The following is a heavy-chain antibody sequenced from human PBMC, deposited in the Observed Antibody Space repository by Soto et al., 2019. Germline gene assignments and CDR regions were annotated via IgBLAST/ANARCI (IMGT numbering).Heavy chain of an antibody. Sequence: LRLSCAASGFTFSSYSMNWVRQAPGKGLEWVSSISSSSSYIYYADSVKGRFTISRDNAKNSLYLQMNSLRAEDTAVYYCARAHPYRDPYWFDPWGQGTLVTVSS. CDR2: ISSSSSYI. CDR3: ARAHPYRDPYWFDP. CDR1: GFTFSSYS. D-gene: IGHD3-16*02. J-gene: IGHJ5*02. V-gene: IGHV3-21*01.